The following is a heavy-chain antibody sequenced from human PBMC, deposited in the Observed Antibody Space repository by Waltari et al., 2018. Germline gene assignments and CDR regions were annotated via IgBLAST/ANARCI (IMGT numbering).Heavy chain of an antibody. V-gene: IGHV3-7*01. CDR1: GLRFGNYW. D-gene: IGHD6-13*01. J-gene: IGHJ4*02. Sequence: EVQLVESGGGLAQPGGSLSLSCAASGLRFGNYWMTWVRQASGKGPEWVANIKQDGSEKYYMDSVKGRFTISRDNAKNSLYLQMNNLRVEDTAVYYCTRGGRDSSWYWRDWGQGTLVTVSS. CDR3: TRGGRDSSWYWRD. CDR2: IKQDGSEK.